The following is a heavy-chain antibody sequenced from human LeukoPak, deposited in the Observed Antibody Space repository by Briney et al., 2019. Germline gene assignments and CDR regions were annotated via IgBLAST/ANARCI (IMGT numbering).Heavy chain of an antibody. CDR1: GYTFTSYG. Sequence: ASVKVSCKASGYTFTSYGISWVRQAPGQGLEWMGWISAYNGNTDYAQKLQGRVTMTTDTSTSTAYMELRSLRSDDTAVYYCARVAGGSYYYYYYMDVWGKGTTVTVSS. CDR3: ARVAGGSYYYYYYMDV. J-gene: IGHJ6*03. V-gene: IGHV1-18*01. CDR2: ISAYNGNT. D-gene: IGHD1-26*01.